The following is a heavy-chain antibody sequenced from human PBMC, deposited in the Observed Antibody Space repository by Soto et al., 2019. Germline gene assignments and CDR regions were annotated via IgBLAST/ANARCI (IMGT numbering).Heavy chain of an antibody. CDR2: IYYSGST. CDR3: ARALYGSGSYYKVYYYGMDV. CDR1: GGSISSGDYY. J-gene: IGHJ6*02. Sequence: SETLSLTCTVSGGSISSGDYYWSWIRQPPGKGLEWIGYIYYSGSTYYNPSLKSRVTISVDTSKNQFSLKLSSVTAADTAVYYCARALYGSGSYYKVYYYGMDVWGQGTTVTVSS. D-gene: IGHD3-10*01. V-gene: IGHV4-30-4*01.